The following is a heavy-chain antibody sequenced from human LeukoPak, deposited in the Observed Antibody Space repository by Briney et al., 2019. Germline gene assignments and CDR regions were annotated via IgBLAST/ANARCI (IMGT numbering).Heavy chain of an antibody. D-gene: IGHD3-9*01. Sequence: SETLSLTCAVYGGSFSGYYWSWIRQPPGKGLEWIGEINHSGSTNYNPSLKSRVTISVDTSKNQFFLKVRYITAADTAVYYCARVPGVYYDSLTGYGSGWFDPWSQGTLVTVSS. CDR2: INHSGST. J-gene: IGHJ5*02. V-gene: IGHV4-34*01. CDR1: GGSFSGYY. CDR3: ARVPGVYYDSLTGYGSGWFDP.